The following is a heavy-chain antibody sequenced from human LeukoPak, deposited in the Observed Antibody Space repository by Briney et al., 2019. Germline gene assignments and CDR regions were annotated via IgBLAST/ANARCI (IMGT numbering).Heavy chain of an antibody. J-gene: IGHJ4*02. Sequence: SETLSLTCTVSGGSVSSGSYYWSWIRQPPGKGLEWIGYIYYSGSTNYNPSLKSRVTISPDTSKNHFSLKLSSVTAADTAVYYCARGLFWYFDYWGQGTLVTVSS. CDR2: IYYSGST. CDR3: ARGLFWYFDY. CDR1: GGSVSSGSYY. V-gene: IGHV4-61*03. D-gene: IGHD2/OR15-2a*01.